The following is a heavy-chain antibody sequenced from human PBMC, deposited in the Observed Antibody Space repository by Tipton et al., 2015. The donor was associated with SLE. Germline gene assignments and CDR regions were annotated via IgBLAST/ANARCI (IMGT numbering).Heavy chain of an antibody. Sequence: GLVKPSEILSLTCTVSGASFSGYYWSWIRQPPGKGLEWIGYLSDIGRTNYKSSLRSRVTISVDTSRNLLSLKVTSVTAADTAVYYCARQRDLDAFDIWGQGTMVIVSS. CDR1: GASFSGYY. CDR2: LSDIGRT. V-gene: IGHV4-59*08. CDR3: ARQRDLDAFDI. J-gene: IGHJ3*02.